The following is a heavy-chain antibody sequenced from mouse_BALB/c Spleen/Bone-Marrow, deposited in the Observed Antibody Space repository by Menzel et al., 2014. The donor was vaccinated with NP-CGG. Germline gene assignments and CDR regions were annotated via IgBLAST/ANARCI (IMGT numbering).Heavy chain of an antibody. D-gene: IGHD4-1*01. CDR1: GYAFTNYL. V-gene: IGHV1-54*01. Sequence: QVQLQQPGAELVRPGTSVKVSCKASGYAFTNYLIEWVKQRPGQGLEWIGVINPGSGGTNYNEKFKGKATLTADKSSSTAYMQLSSLTSDDSAVYFCARWDHAMDYWGQGTSVTVSS. CDR2: INPGSGGT. CDR3: ARWDHAMDY. J-gene: IGHJ4*01.